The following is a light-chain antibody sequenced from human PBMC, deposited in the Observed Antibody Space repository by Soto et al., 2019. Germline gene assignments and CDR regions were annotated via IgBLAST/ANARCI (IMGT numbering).Light chain of an antibody. Sequence: EIVLTQSPGTRSLSPGDRDTISCRASQSVSTNYLAWYQQKPGQSPRLLIYGATSRATGIPERISGSGSGTDFILTISRPEPEDFAVYYCQHCQPYGDSPPLTFGGGTKVDIK. CDR2: GAT. CDR3: QHCQPYGDSPPLT. CDR1: QSVSTNY. J-gene: IGKJ4*01. V-gene: IGKV3-20*01.